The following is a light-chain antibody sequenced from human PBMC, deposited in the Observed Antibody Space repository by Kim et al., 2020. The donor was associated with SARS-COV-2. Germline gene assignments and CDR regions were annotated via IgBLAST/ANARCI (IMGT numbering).Light chain of an antibody. CDR2: AAS. J-gene: IGKJ4*01. CDR1: QSVNNN. CDR3: QKYNDWPLT. Sequence: EIVMTQSPATLSVSPGERVTLSCRASQSVNNNLAWYQQRRGQPPRPLIYAASIRATGIPARFSGSGSGTEFTLTIDSLQSEDFAVYYCQKYNDWPLTFGGGTKVDIK. V-gene: IGKV3-15*01.